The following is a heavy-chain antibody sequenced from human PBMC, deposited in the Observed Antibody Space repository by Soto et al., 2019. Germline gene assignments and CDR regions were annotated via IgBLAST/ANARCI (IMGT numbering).Heavy chain of an antibody. V-gene: IGHV3-30*03. Sequence: GGSLRLSCAASGFTFSSYGMHWVRQAPGKGLEWVAVISYDGSNKYYADSVKGRFTISRDNSKNTLYLQMNSLRAEDTAVYYCATAGSSSWTNWFDPWGQGTLVTVSS. D-gene: IGHD6-13*01. CDR2: ISYDGSNK. J-gene: IGHJ5*02. CDR1: GFTFSSYG. CDR3: ATAGSSSWTNWFDP.